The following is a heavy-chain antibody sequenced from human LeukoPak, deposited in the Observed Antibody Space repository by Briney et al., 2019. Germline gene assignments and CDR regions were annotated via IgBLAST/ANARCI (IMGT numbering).Heavy chain of an antibody. CDR2: MYHSGSI. V-gene: IGHV4-38-2*02. D-gene: IGHD5-24*01. CDR1: GYSISSDYY. CDR3: ARVGEMATTLTSYFDY. Sequence: SETLSLTCTVSGYSISSDYYWGWIRQPPGKGLEWIGSMYHSGSIYYNPSLKSRVTILIDTSKSQFSLELSSVTAADTAVYYCARVGEMATTLTSYFDYWGQGTLVTVSS. J-gene: IGHJ4*02.